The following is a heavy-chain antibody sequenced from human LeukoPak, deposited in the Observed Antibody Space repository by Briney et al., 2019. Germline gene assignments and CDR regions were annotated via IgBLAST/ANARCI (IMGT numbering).Heavy chain of an antibody. CDR3: ARGGEVYYDSSGYYAG. J-gene: IGHJ4*02. CDR2: IIPISGTA. D-gene: IGHD3-22*01. CDR1: GGTFSSYA. Sequence: SVKVSCKASGGTFSSYAISWVRQAPGQGLEWMGGIIPISGTANYAQKFQGRVTITADESTSTAYMELSSLRSEDTAVYYCARGGEVYYDSSGYYAGWGQGTLVTVSS. V-gene: IGHV1-69*13.